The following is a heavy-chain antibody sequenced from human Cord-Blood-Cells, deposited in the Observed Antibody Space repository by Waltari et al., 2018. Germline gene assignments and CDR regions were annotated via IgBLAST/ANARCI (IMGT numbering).Heavy chain of an antibody. Sequence: QVQLQESGPGLVKPSETLSLTCTVSGYSISSGYYWGWIRQPPGKGLEWIGSIYHSGSTYYNPSLKSRVTMSVDTSNNQFSLKLSSVTAADTAVYYCARGRVYDIVVVPAAKGAFDIWGQGTMVTVSS. D-gene: IGHD2-2*01. CDR1: GYSISSGYY. CDR3: ARGRVYDIVVVPAAKGAFDI. J-gene: IGHJ3*02. V-gene: IGHV4-38-2*02. CDR2: IYHSGST.